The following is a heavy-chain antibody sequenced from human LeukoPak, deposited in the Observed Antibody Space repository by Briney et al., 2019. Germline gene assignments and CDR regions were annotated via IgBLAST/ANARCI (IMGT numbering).Heavy chain of an antibody. CDR3: STWWSSGPYYFDH. V-gene: IGHV3-74*01. Sequence: GGSLRLSCAASGFTFSSYWMHWVRQGPGKGLVWVSRLNTDGRTTNYADSVKGRFTISRDSAMNTLYLQMNSLRAEDTAVYYCSTWWSSGPYYFDHWGQGTLVTVSS. CDR1: GFTFSSYW. J-gene: IGHJ4*02. CDR2: LNTDGRTT. D-gene: IGHD6-19*01.